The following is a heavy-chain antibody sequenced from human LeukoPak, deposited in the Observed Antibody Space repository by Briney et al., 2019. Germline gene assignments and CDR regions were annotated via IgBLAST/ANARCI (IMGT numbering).Heavy chain of an antibody. CDR3: ARDEPYGGNAYYYYYYGMDV. D-gene: IGHD4-23*01. CDR2: ISYDGSNK. CDR1: GFTFSSYA. V-gene: IGHV3-30-3*01. Sequence: GGSLRLSCAASGFTFSSYAMHCVRQAPGKGLEWVAVISYDGSNKYYADSVKGRFTISRDNSKNTLYLQMNSLRAEDTAVYYCARDEPYGGNAYYYYYYGMDVWGQGTTVTVSS. J-gene: IGHJ6*02.